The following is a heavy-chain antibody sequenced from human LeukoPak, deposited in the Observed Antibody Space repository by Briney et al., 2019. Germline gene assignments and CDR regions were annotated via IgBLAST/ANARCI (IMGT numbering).Heavy chain of an antibody. CDR1: GFTFSDYY. V-gene: IGHV3-11*01. D-gene: IGHD1-7*01. CDR3: GRDFGLIGTKRSFDI. CDR2: ISGSGSTI. Sequence: GGSLRPSCAAPGFTFSDYYMGWIRQAPGKGLEWVSYISGSGSTIYYADSVKGRFTISRDNAKKSLYLQMNSLRAEDTAVYYCGRDFGLIGTKRSFDIWGQGTMVTVSS. J-gene: IGHJ3*02.